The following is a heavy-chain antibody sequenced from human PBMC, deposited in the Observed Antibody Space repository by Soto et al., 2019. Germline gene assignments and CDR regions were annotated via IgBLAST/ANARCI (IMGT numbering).Heavy chain of an antibody. CDR1: GTSVRHFY. J-gene: IGHJ2*01. D-gene: IGHD6-13*01. CDR3: VRDRADFSSTYYHYFSV. Sequence: SETLSLTCKVSGTSVRHFYWSWIRQSAGKGLEWIGRIYSAGTTNFNPSLKSRLTMSMDMSKNQVSLNLTSVTAADTAVYYCVRDRADFSSTYYHYFSVWGRGTLVTAPQ. V-gene: IGHV4-4*07. CDR2: IYSAGTT.